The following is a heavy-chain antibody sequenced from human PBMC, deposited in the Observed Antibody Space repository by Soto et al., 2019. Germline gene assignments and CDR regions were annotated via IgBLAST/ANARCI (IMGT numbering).Heavy chain of an antibody. CDR3: ASNLKEQGYYFDY. V-gene: IGHV3-30-3*01. Sequence: PGGSLRLSCAASGFTFSSYAMHWVRQAPGKGLEWVAVISYDGSNKYYADSVKGRFTISRDNSKNTLYLQMNSLRAEDTAVYYCASNLKEQGYYFDYWGQGTLVTVSS. J-gene: IGHJ4*02. D-gene: IGHD1-1*01. CDR2: ISYDGSNK. CDR1: GFTFSSYA.